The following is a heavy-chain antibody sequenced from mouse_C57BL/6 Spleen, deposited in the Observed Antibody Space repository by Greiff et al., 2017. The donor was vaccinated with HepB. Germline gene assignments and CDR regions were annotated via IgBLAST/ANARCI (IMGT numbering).Heavy chain of an antibody. CDR3: ARIYYDYDEGYAMDY. CDR1: GFSLTSYA. Sequence: VKLQESGPGLVAPSQSLSITCTVSGFSLTSYAISWVRQPPGKGLEWLGVIWTGGGTNYNSALKSRLSISKDNSKSQVFLKMNSLQTDDTARYYCARIYYDYDEGYAMDYWGQGTSVTVSS. J-gene: IGHJ4*01. CDR2: IWTGGGT. V-gene: IGHV2-9-1*01. D-gene: IGHD2-4*01.